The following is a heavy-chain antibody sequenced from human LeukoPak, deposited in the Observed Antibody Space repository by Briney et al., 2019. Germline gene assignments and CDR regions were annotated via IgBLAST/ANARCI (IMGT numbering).Heavy chain of an antibody. CDR3: AKDWDYNFWSNYHD. J-gene: IGHJ4*02. CDR2: IRYDGSDK. Sequence: GGSQTLLCATSGFSFNKYGVHRVRQAPGKGLEWVAYIRYDGSDKHYGDSVKGRFTISRDDSNNTLYLQMSSLRAEDTAVYYCAKDWDYNFWSNYHDWGQGILVTVSS. CDR1: GFSFNKYG. D-gene: IGHD3-3*01. V-gene: IGHV3-30*02.